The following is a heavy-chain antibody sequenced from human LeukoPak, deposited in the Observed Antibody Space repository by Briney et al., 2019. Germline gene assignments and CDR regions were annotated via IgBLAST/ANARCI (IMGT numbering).Heavy chain of an antibody. D-gene: IGHD3-3*01. CDR2: IIPIFGTA. Sequence: ASVKVSCKASGGTFSSYAISWVRQAPGQGLEWMGGIIPIFGTANYAQKFQGRVTITADESTSTAYMELRSLRSEDTAVYYCARETESGVNYDFWSGPTASYYYYMDVWGKGTTVTVSS. J-gene: IGHJ6*03. V-gene: IGHV1-69*13. CDR1: GGTFSSYA. CDR3: ARETESGVNYDFWSGPTASYYYYMDV.